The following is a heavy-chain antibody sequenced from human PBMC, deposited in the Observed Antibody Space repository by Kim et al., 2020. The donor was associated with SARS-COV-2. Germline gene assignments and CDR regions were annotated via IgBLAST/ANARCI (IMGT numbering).Heavy chain of an antibody. V-gene: IGHV4-4*07. CDR2: GST. Sequence: GSTSYNPSLKSRVTMSVDTSKSQCSLKLSSVTAADTAVYYCARDPPLDYWGQGALVTVSS. J-gene: IGHJ4*02. CDR3: ARDPPLDY.